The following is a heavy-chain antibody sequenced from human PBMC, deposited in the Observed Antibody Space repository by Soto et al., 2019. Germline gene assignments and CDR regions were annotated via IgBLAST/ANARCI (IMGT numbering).Heavy chain of an antibody. Sequence: SVKVSCKASGGTFSSYAISWVRQAPGQGLEWIGGIIPIFGTANYAQKFQGRVTITADESTSTAYMELSSLRSEDTAVYYCASQYCSGGSCYPPRAIYYYYYGMDVWGQGTTVTVSS. D-gene: IGHD2-15*01. CDR1: GGTFSSYA. CDR2: IIPIFGTA. CDR3: ASQYCSGGSCYPPRAIYYYYYGMDV. J-gene: IGHJ6*02. V-gene: IGHV1-69*13.